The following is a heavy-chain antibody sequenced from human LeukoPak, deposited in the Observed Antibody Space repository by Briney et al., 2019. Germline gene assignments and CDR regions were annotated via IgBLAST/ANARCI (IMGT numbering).Heavy chain of an antibody. CDR3: VRGHIVVVPAAIRSCGGDCYSDWYFDL. CDR2: ISSNGGST. Sequence: PGGSLRLSCAASGFTFSSYAMHWVRQAPGKGLEYVSAISSNGGSTYYANSVKGRLTISRDNSKNTLYLQMGSLRAEDTAVYYCVRGHIVVVPAAIRSCGGDCYSDWYFDLWGRGTLVTVSS. J-gene: IGHJ2*01. D-gene: IGHD2-2*01. CDR1: GFTFSSYA. V-gene: IGHV3-64*01.